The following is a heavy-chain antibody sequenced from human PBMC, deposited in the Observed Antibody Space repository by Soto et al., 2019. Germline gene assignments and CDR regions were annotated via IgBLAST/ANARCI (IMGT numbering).Heavy chain of an antibody. J-gene: IGHJ3*02. CDR1: GFTFSSYA. Sequence: QVQLVESGGGVVQPGRSLRLSCAASGFTFSSYAMHWVRQAPGKGLEWVAVISYDGSNKYYADSVKGRFTISRDNSKNTLYLQMNSLRAEDTAVYYCARDVLFLEYHGALDIWGQGTMVTVSS. V-gene: IGHV3-30-3*01. D-gene: IGHD2-2*01. CDR2: ISYDGSNK. CDR3: ARDVLFLEYHGALDI.